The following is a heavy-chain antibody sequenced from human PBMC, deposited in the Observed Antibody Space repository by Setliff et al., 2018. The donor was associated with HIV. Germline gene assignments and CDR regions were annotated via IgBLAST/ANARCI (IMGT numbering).Heavy chain of an antibody. V-gene: IGHV1-18*04. CDR2: ISTYKGNT. CDR1: GYTFTSYG. D-gene: IGHD4-17*01. Sequence: ASVKVSCKASGYTFTSYGISWVRQAPGQGLEWMGWISTYKGNTKYVQKFQGRVTMTTDTSTSTAYMELRSLRSDDTAIYYCARDNYDDYSRVQMDVWGKGTTVTVSS. CDR3: ARDNYDDYSRVQMDV. J-gene: IGHJ6*04.